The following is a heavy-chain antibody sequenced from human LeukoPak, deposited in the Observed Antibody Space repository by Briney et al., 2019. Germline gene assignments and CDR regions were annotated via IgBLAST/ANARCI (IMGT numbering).Heavy chain of an antibody. CDR1: GGSISSYY. CDR3: ARSAITAPSTGHYFDY. CDR2: IYYSGST. J-gene: IGHJ4*02. V-gene: IGHV4-59*01. D-gene: IGHD6-13*01. Sequence: PSETLSLTCTVSGGSISSYYWSWIRQPSGKGLEWIGYIYYSGSTNYNPSLKSRVTISVDTSKNQFSLKLSSVTAADTAVYYCARSAITAPSTGHYFDYWGQGTLVTASS.